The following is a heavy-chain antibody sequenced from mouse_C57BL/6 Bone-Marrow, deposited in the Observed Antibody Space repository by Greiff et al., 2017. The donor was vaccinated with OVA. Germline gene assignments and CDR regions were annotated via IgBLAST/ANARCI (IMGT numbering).Heavy chain of an antibody. J-gene: IGHJ1*03. V-gene: IGHV14-3*01. CDR3: ARERWLPGYWYFDV. Sequence: EVQLQQSVAELVRPGASVKLSCTASGFNIKNTCMHWVKQRPEQGLEWIGRIDPANGNTKYAPKFKGKATITADTSSSTAYLQLSSLTSEDTAIYYCARERWLPGYWYFDVWGTGTTVTVSS. CDR1: GFNIKNTC. D-gene: IGHD2-3*01. CDR2: IDPANGNT.